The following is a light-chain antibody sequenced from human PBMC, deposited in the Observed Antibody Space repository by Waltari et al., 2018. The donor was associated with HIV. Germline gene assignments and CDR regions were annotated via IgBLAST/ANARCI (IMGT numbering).Light chain of an antibody. CDR2: DDN. V-gene: IGLV3-21*02. Sequence: SYVLIQPPSVSVAPGQTAKITCGGENIGSESVHWYQQKPGQAPVLVVYDDNDRPSGSPERFSGSNSGNTATLTISRVEAGDEADYYGQVWYGSNDLVYVFGGGTKLTVL. CDR1: NIGSES. CDR3: QVWYGSNDLVYV. J-gene: IGLJ2*01.